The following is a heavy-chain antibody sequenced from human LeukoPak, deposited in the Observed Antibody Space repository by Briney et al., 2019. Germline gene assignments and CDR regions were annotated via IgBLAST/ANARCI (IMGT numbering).Heavy chain of an antibody. CDR1: GGSFSGYY. Sequence: SETLSLTCAVYGGSFSGYYWSWIRQPPGKGLEWIGEINHSGSTNYNPSLKSRVTISVDTSKNQFSLKLSSVTAADTAVYYCARGRGSDIWGQGTLVTVSS. CDR3: ARGRGSDI. V-gene: IGHV4-34*01. D-gene: IGHD2-21*02. CDR2: INHSGST. J-gene: IGHJ4*02.